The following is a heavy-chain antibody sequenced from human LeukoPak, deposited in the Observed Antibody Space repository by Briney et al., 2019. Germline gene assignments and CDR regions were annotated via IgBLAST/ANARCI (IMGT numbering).Heavy chain of an antibody. D-gene: IGHD5-24*01. CDR3: ARWEEVEMVTNSYNWFDP. V-gene: IGHV5-51*01. Sequence: GESLKISCKGSGYSFTSYWIGWVRQMPGKGLEWMGIIYPGDSDTRYSPSFQGQVTISADKSISTAYLQWSSLKASDTAMYYCARWEEVEMVTNSYNWFDPWGQGTLVTVSS. CDR2: IYPGDSDT. CDR1: GYSFTSYW. J-gene: IGHJ5*02.